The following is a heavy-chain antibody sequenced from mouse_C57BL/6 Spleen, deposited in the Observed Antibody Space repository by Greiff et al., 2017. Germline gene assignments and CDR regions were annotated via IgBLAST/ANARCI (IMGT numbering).Heavy chain of an antibody. CDR1: GYTFTDYY. V-gene: IGHV1-77*01. CDR2: LGPGSGST. J-gene: IGHJ3*01. CDR3: ARWEGSTPFAY. D-gene: IGHD5-1*01. Sequence: QVQLQQSGAELVKPGASVKISCKASGYTFTDYYINWVKQRPGQGLEWIGKLGPGSGSTYYNEKFKGKATLTADKSSSTAYMQLSSLTSEDSAVYFCARWEGSTPFAYWGQGTLGTVSA.